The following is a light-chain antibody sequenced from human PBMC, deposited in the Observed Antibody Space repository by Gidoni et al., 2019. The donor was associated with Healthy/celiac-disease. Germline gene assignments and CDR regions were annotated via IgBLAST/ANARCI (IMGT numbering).Light chain of an antibody. CDR3: QQYDSYPLT. V-gene: IGKV1-33*01. J-gene: IGKJ4*01. CDR2: DAS. CDR1: QDISNY. Sequence: DFQITQSPSSLSASVGDRVTITCPASQDISNYLTWYQQKPGKAPKLLIYDASNLETGVPSRFSGSGSGTDFTFTISSLQPEDIATYYCQQYDSYPLTFGGGTKVEIK.